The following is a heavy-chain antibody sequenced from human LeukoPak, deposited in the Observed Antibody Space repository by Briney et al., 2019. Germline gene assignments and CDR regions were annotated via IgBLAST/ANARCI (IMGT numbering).Heavy chain of an antibody. CDR1: GYTFTSNY. CDR3: ARDQEGFDY. Sequence: GASVKVSCKASGYTFTSNYIHWVRQAPGQGLEWMGMIYPRDGSTSYAQKSQGRVTVTRDTSTSTVHMELSGLRSEDTAVYYCARDQEGFDYWGQGTLVTVSS. CDR2: IYPRDGST. J-gene: IGHJ4*02. V-gene: IGHV1-46*01.